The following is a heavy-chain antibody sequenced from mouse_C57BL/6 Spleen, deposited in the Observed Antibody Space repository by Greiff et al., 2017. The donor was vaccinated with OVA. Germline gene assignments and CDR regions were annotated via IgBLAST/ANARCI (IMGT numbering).Heavy chain of an antibody. D-gene: IGHD2-4*01. V-gene: IGHV1-66*01. Sequence: VQLQQSGPELVKPGASVKISCKASGYSFTSYYIHWVKQRPGQGLEWIGWIYPGSGNTKYNEKFKGKATLTADTSSSTAYMQLSSLTSEDSAVYYCAREDDYDEAWFAYWGQGTLVTVSA. CDR1: GYSFTSYY. J-gene: IGHJ3*01. CDR2: IYPGSGNT. CDR3: AREDDYDEAWFAY.